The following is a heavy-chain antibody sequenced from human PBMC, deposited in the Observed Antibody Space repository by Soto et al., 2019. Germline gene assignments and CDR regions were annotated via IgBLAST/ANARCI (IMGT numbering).Heavy chain of an antibody. CDR3: SRAGILTTPYYFDY. J-gene: IGHJ4*01. D-gene: IGHD4-4*01. Sequence: GSLMLSCATIGFTFREHYMYWVRQDPGKGLEWVGRIRNKANSYTTEYAASVKGRFTISRDDSKNSLFLQMNSLKTEDTAVYYCSRAGILTTPYYFDYWGQGTLVTVSS. CDR2: IRNKANSYTT. CDR1: GFTFREHY. V-gene: IGHV3-72*01.